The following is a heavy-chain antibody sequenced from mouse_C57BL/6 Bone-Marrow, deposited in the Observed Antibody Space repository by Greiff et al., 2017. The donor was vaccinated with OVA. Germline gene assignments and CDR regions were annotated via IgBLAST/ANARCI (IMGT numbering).Heavy chain of an antibody. CDR2: INPYNGGT. D-gene: IGHD1-1*01. V-gene: IGHV1-19*01. CDR3: ARLTTVVALDY. CDR1: GYTFTDYY. J-gene: IGHJ2*01. Sequence: EVQLQQSGPVLAKPGASVKMSCKASGYTFTDYYMNWVKQSHGKSLEWIGVINPYNGGTSYNQKFKGKATLTVDKSSSTAYMELNSLTSEDSAVYYCARLTTVVALDYWGQGTTLTVSS.